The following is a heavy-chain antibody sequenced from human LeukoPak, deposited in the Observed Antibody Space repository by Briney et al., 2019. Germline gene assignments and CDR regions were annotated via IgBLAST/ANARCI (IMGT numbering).Heavy chain of an antibody. CDR3: AEGLGGGAFDI. CDR2: IYHSGST. CDR1: GYSISSGYH. V-gene: IGHV4-38-2*01. Sequence: SETLSLTCAVSGYSISSGYHWGWIRQPPGKGLEWIGSIYHSGSTYYNPSLKSRVTISVDTSKNQFSLKLSSVTAADTAVYYCAEGLGGGAFDIWGQGTMVTVSS. J-gene: IGHJ3*02. D-gene: IGHD3-16*01.